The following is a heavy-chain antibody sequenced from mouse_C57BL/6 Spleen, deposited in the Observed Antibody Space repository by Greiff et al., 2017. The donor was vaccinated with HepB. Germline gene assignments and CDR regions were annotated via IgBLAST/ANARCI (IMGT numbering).Heavy chain of an antibody. J-gene: IGHJ1*03. CDR3: ARGGPPYFDV. V-gene: IGHV1-69*01. CDR2: IDPSDSYT. Sequence: VQLQQPGAELVMPGASVKLSCKASGYTFTSYWMHWVKQRPGQGLEWIGEIDPSDSYTNYNQKFKGKSTLTVDKSSSTAYMQLSSLTSEDSAVYYCARGGPPYFDVWGTGTTVTVSS. CDR1: GYTFTSYW.